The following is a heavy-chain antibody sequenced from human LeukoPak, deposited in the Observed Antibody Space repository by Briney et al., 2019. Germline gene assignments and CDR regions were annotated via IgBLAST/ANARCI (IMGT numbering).Heavy chain of an antibody. CDR2: IIPIFGTA. V-gene: IGHV1-69*13. CDR1: VGTFSSYA. J-gene: IGHJ4*02. CDR3: ARAGGYNYFDY. Sequence: SVKVSCKASVGTFSSYAISWVRQAPGQGLEWMGGIIPIFGTANNAHKIQGRVTITSDESTSTAYMELSSLRSEDTAVYYCARAGGYNYFDYWGQGTLVTVSS. D-gene: IGHD5-24*01.